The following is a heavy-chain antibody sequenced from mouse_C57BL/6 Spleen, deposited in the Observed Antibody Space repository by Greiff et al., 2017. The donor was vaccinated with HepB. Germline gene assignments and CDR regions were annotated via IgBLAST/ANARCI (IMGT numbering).Heavy chain of an antibody. D-gene: IGHD1-1*01. CDR3: AKQKYYGSSFRGYYAMDY. V-gene: IGHV2-9*01. Sequence: VQVVESGPGLVAPSQCLSITCTVSGFSLTSYGVDWVRQPPGKGLEWLGVIWGGGSTNYNSALMSRLSISKDNSKSQVYIKMNSLQTDDTAMYYCAKQKYYGSSFRGYYAMDYWGQGTSVTVSS. J-gene: IGHJ4*01. CDR1: GFSLTSYG. CDR2: IWGGGST.